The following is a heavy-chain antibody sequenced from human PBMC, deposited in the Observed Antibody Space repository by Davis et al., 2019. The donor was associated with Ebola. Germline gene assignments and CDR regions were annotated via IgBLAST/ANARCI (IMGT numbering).Heavy chain of an antibody. Sequence: GGSLRLSCKGSGYSFTTYWISWVRQMPGKGLEWMGRIDPSDSYTNYSPSFQGHVTISADKSISTAYLQWSSLKASDTAMYYCARPSYYYYGMDVWGQGTTVTVSS. CDR2: IDPSDSYT. CDR3: ARPSYYYYGMDV. V-gene: IGHV5-10-1*01. CDR1: GYSFTTYW. J-gene: IGHJ6*02.